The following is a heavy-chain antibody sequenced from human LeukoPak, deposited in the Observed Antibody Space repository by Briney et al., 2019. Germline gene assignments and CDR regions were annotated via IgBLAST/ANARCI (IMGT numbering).Heavy chain of an antibody. J-gene: IGHJ5*02. V-gene: IGHV4-30-2*01. CDR3: ARAWCSSTSCLNWFDP. CDR2: IYHSGST. Sequence: SQTLSLTCAVSGGSISSGGYSWSWIRQPPGKGLEWIGYIYHSGSTYYNPSLKSRVSISVGRLKNQFSLKLNSVTAADTAVYYCARAWCSSTSCLNWFDPWGQGTLVTVSS. D-gene: IGHD2-2*01. CDR1: GGSISSGGYS.